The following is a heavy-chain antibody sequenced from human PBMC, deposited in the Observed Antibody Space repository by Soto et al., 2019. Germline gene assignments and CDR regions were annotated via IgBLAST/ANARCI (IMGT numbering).Heavy chain of an antibody. CDR2: INHSGST. V-gene: IGHV4-34*01. J-gene: IGHJ4*02. D-gene: IGHD6-13*01. CDR3: VRDPPHPAAGTGGVDY. CDR1: GGSFSGYY. Sequence: QVELQQWGAGLLKPSETLSLTCAVYGGSFSGYYWSWIRQPPGKGLEWIGEINHSGSTNYNPSLKSRVTISVDTSKNQFSLKLSSVTAADTAVYYCVRDPPHPAAGTGGVDYWGQGTLVTVSS.